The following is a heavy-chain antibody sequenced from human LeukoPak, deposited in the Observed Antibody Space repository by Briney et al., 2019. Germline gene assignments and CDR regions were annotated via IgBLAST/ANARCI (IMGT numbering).Heavy chain of an antibody. CDR3: MGGRGWLPEN. D-gene: IGHD3-22*01. J-gene: IGHJ4*02. V-gene: IGHV3-7*01. Sequence: GESLRLSCAASGFTFSSYWMNWVRQAPGKGLEWVAIIKQDGTETFYVDSVKGRFTISRDNVKNSLYLQMNSLRIEDAAVYYCMGGRGWLPENWGQGTLVTVSS. CDR1: GFTFSSYW. CDR2: IKQDGTET.